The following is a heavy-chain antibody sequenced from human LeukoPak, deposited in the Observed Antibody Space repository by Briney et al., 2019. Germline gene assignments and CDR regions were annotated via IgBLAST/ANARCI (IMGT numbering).Heavy chain of an antibody. V-gene: IGHV3-48*03. Sequence: PGGSLRPSCAASGFTFSSYEMNWVRQAPGKGLEWVSYISSSGSTIYYADSVKGRFTISRDNAKNSLYLQMNSLRAEDTAVYYCAREGFRSGYYHNWFDPWGQGTLVTVSS. D-gene: IGHD3-22*01. J-gene: IGHJ5*02. CDR1: GFTFSSYE. CDR3: AREGFRSGYYHNWFDP. CDR2: ISSSGSTI.